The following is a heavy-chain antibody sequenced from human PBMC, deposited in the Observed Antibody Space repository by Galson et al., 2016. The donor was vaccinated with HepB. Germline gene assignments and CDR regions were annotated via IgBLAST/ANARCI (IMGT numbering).Heavy chain of an antibody. CDR3: ARVASWAYYYDSSGSRIPNFFDY. CDR2: IWHDGRNK. V-gene: IGHV3-33*01. J-gene: IGHJ4*02. Sequence: SLRLSCAASGFTFSSYGMHWVRQAPGKGLEWVAVIWHDGRNKDYADSVKGRFTISRDMTKNSLYLQMNSLRAEDTAVYYCARVASWAYYYDSSGSRIPNFFDYWSQGTLVTVSS. CDR1: GFTFSSYG. D-gene: IGHD3-22*01.